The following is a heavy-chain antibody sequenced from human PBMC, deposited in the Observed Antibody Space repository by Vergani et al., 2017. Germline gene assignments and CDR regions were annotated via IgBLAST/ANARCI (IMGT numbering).Heavy chain of an antibody. Sequence: QMQLVQSGPEVKKPGTSVKVSCKASGFTFTSSAVQWVRQARGQRLEWIGWMVVGSGNTNYAQKFQERVTITRDMSTSTAYMERSSLRSEDTAVYYCAAERDDFWRGYYDYYYGMDVWGQGTTVTVSS. CDR2: MVVGSGNT. J-gene: IGHJ6*02. CDR1: GFTFTSSA. CDR3: AAERDDFWRGYYDYYYGMDV. V-gene: IGHV1-58*01. D-gene: IGHD3-3*01.